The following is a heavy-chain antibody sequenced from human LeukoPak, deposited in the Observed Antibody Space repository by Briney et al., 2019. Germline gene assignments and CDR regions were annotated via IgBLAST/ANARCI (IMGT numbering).Heavy chain of an antibody. J-gene: IGHJ4*02. CDR3: ARDVLFDY. CDR1: GYTFTSYG. D-gene: IGHD6-6*01. Sequence: ASVKVSCKASGYTFTSYGFIWVRQAPGQGLEWMGWISGYNGNTNYAQKLQGRVTVTTDTSTSTAYMELRSLRSDDTAVYYCARDVLFDYWGQGTLVTVSS. V-gene: IGHV1-18*01. CDR2: ISGYNGNT.